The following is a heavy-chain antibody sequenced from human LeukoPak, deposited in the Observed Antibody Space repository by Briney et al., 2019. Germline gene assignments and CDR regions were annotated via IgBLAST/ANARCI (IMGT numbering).Heavy chain of an antibody. CDR1: GYTFTGYY. CDR2: INPNSGGT. Sequence: ASVKVSCKASGYTFTGYYMHWVRQAPGQGLEWMGWINPNSGGTNYAQKFQGRVTMTRDTSISTAYMELSRLRSDDTAVYYCAIPRPQAYSSGWFATRYSSGWTIIDYWGQGTLVTVSS. J-gene: IGHJ4*02. CDR3: AIPRPQAYSSGWFATRYSSGWTIIDY. D-gene: IGHD6-19*01. V-gene: IGHV1-2*02.